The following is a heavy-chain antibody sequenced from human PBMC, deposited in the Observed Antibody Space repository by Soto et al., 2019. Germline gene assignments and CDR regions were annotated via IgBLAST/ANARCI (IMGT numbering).Heavy chain of an antibody. Sequence: EVQLVESGGGLVQPGRSLRLSCAASGFTFDDYAMHWVRQAPGKGLEWVSSISRNSGSIGDADSVKGRFTISRDNAKNSLYLQMNSLRAEDTALYYCAKGGSSSWLRDGFDIWGQGTMVTVSS. V-gene: IGHV3-9*01. CDR3: AKGGSSSWLRDGFDI. CDR2: ISRNSGSI. D-gene: IGHD2-2*01. CDR1: GFTFDDYA. J-gene: IGHJ3*02.